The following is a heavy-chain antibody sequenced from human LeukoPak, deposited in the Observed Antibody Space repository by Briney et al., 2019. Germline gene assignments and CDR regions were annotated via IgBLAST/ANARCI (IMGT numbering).Heavy chain of an antibody. V-gene: IGHV3-23*01. CDR2: ISGSGGST. CDR1: GFTFSSYG. J-gene: IGHJ4*02. D-gene: IGHD3-22*01. Sequence: PGGSLRLSCAASGFTFSSYGMHWVRQAPGKGLEWVSAISGSGGSTYYADSVKGRFTISRDNSKNTLYLQMNSLRAEDTAVYYCASHPYYYDSSGYYRYWGQGTLVTVSS. CDR3: ASHPYYYDSSGYYRY.